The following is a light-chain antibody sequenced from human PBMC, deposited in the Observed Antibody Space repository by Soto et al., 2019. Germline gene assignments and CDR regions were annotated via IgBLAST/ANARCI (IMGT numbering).Light chain of an antibody. V-gene: IGLV1-47*01. CDR2: TNN. CDR3: AAWDDSLSGRL. CDR1: SSNIGSNY. Sequence: QSVLTQPTSASGTPGQRVTISCSGSSSNIGSNYVYWYQQLPGTAPKLLIYTNNQRPSGVPDRFSGSKSGTSASLAISGLRSEDEADYYCAAWDDSLSGRLFGGGTKLTVL. J-gene: IGLJ3*02.